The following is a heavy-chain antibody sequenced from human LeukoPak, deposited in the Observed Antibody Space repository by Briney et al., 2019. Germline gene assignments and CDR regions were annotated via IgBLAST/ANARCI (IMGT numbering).Heavy chain of an antibody. D-gene: IGHD2-15*01. J-gene: IGHJ6*04. V-gene: IGHV4-30-2*01. Sequence: PSQTLSLTCAVSGGSISSGGYSWSWIRQPPGKGLEWIGYIYHSGSTYYNPSLKRRVTISVDRSKNQFSLKLSSVTAADTAVYYCARGGYCSGGSCYSDYYYGMDVWGKGTTVTVSS. CDR2: IYHSGST. CDR1: GGSISSGGYS. CDR3: ARGGYCSGGSCYSDYYYGMDV.